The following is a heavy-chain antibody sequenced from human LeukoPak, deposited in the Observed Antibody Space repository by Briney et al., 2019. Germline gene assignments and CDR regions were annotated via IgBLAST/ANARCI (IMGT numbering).Heavy chain of an antibody. CDR1: GFTVSNNY. CDR3: AKANIVSTIGWYFDL. D-gene: IGHD5/OR15-5a*01. J-gene: IGHJ2*01. Sequence: GGSLRLSCAVSGFTVSNNYMSWVRQAPGKGLEWVSLITAIGSTTYYADSVKGRFTISRDSSTSTLYLQMNTLRAEDTAVYYCAKANIVSTIGWYFDLWGRGTLVTVSS. CDR2: ITAIGSTT. V-gene: IGHV3-23*01.